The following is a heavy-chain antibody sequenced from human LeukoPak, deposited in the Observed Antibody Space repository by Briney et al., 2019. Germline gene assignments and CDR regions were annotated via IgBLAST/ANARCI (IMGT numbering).Heavy chain of an antibody. D-gene: IGHD3-10*01. CDR1: GFTFSTYW. J-gene: IGHJ4*02. Sequence: GGSLRLSCAASGFTFSTYWMHWVRQAPGKGLVWVSRIDSDRGTTSYGDSVRGRFTISRDNAKNTLFLQMTSLRGDDTAVYSCVSGPDGASYWGQGTLVTVSS. V-gene: IGHV3-74*01. CDR3: VSGPDGASY. CDR2: IDSDRGTT.